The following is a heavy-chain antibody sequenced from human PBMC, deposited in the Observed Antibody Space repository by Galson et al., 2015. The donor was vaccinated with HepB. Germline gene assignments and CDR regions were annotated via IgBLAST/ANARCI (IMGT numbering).Heavy chain of an antibody. J-gene: IGHJ4*02. CDR2: ISSSSSTI. CDR1: GFTFSGYS. Sequence: SLRLSCAASGFTFSGYSMNWVRQAPGKGPEWVSYISSSSSTIYYADSVKGRFTISRDNAKYSLYLQMNSLRAEDTAVYFCARYWYGDYLFDFWGQGTLVTVSS. D-gene: IGHD4-17*01. CDR3: ARYWYGDYLFDF. V-gene: IGHV3-48*01.